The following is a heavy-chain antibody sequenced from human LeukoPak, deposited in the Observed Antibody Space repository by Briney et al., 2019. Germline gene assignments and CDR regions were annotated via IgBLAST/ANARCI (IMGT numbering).Heavy chain of an antibody. CDR2: IWYDGSNK. CDR3: AKDRSAYYYDSSGPKDY. Sequence: GGSLRLSCAASGFTFSSYGMHWVRQAPGKGLEGVAVIWYDGSNKYYADSVKGRFTISRDISKNTLYLQMNSLRAEDTAVYYCAKDRSAYYYDSSGPKDYWGQGTLVTVSS. J-gene: IGHJ4*02. V-gene: IGHV3-33*06. CDR1: GFTFSSYG. D-gene: IGHD3-22*01.